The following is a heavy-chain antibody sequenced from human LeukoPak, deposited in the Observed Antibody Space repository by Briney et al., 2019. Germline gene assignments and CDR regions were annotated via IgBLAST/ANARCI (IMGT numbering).Heavy chain of an antibody. CDR1: GFTFRSYA. V-gene: IGHV3-9*01. J-gene: IGHJ3*02. D-gene: IGHD3-22*01. CDR3: AKDTYYDSSVSGAFDI. Sequence: PGGSLRLSCAASGFTFRSYAMSWVRQAPGEGLEWVSGISWNSGSIAYADSVKGRFTISRDNAKNSLYLQLNSLRAEDTALYYCAKDTYYDSSVSGAFDIWGQGTMVSVSS. CDR2: ISWNSGSI.